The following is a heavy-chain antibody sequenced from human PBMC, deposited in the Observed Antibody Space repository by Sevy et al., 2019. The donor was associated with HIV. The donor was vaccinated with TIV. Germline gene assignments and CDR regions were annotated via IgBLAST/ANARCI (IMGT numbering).Heavy chain of an antibody. Sequence: GGSLRLSCAASRFTFSSYDMHWVRQATGKGLEWVSAIGTAGDPYYPGSVKGRFTISRENAKNSLYLQMNSLRAGDTAVYYCARERHCSSTSCYNYGMDVWGQGTTVTVSS. J-gene: IGHJ6*02. CDR1: RFTFSSYD. D-gene: IGHD2-2*02. CDR2: IGTAGDP. V-gene: IGHV3-13*05. CDR3: ARERHCSSTSCYNYGMDV.